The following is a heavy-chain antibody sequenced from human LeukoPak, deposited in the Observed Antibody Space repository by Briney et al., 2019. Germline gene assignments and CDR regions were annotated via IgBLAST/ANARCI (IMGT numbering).Heavy chain of an antibody. CDR3: ARDLETSSGWFNGLVGF. J-gene: IGHJ4*02. CDR1: GYTFTTYG. V-gene: IGHV1-18*01. CDR2: ISGYNGNT. D-gene: IGHD6-19*01. Sequence: ASVKVSCKASGYTFTTYGITWVRQAPGQGLEWMGWISGYNGNTYYAQKLQGRVTMTTDTSTSTAYMELRSLRSDDTGVYYCARDLETSSGWFNGLVGFWGQGTLVIVSS.